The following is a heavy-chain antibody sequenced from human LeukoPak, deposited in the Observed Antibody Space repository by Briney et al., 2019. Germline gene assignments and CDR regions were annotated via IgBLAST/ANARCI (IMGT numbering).Heavy chain of an antibody. J-gene: IGHJ1*01. D-gene: IGHD1-1*01. CDR3: AAFATINAESANCDF. V-gene: IGHV3-21*01. CDR2: ISSSGNYI. CDR1: GFTFSGDG. Sequence: GGPLRLSCAALGFTFSGDGLNWVRQAPGKGLEWVSSISSSGNYIHYADSVKGRFTISRDNAKNSLYLQVNSLRAEDTAVYYCAAFATINAESANCDFWGQGTLVTVSS.